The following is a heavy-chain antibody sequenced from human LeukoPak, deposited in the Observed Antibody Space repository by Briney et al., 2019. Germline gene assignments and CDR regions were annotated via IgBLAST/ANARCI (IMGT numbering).Heavy chain of an antibody. CDR3: ARGAYSSGWPVFDY. Sequence: GGSLRLSRAASGFTFSSYWMSWVRQAPGKGLEWVANIKQDGSEKYYVDSVKGRFTISRDNAKNSLYLQMNSLRAEDTAVYYCARGAYSSGWPVFDYWGQGTLVTVSS. J-gene: IGHJ4*02. CDR2: IKQDGSEK. V-gene: IGHV3-7*01. D-gene: IGHD6-19*01. CDR1: GFTFSSYW.